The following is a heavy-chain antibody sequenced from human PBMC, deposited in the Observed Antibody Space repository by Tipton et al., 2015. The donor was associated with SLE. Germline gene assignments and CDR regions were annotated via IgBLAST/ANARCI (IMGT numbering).Heavy chain of an antibody. CDR3: ARGKTRVEY. V-gene: IGHV4-39*07. CDR2: IYHSGST. CDR1: GGSISGSMYY. Sequence: TLSLTCSVSGGSISGSMYYWAWVRQSPRKGLEWIGNIYHSGSTNYNPSLKSRVTISVDTSKNQFSLRLGSVTAADTAVYYCARGKTRVEYWGQGTLVTVSS. J-gene: IGHJ4*02. D-gene: IGHD1-14*01.